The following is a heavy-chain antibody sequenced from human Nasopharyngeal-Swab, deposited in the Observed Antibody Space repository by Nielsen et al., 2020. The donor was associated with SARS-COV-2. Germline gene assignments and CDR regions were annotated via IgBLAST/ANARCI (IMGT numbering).Heavy chain of an antibody. D-gene: IGHD5-18*01. Sequence: WIRQPPGKGLEWVGRIRSKANSYATAYAASVKGRFTISRDDSKNTAYLQMNSLKTEDTAVYYCTSRYSYGLWGQGTLVTRLL. V-gene: IGHV3-73*01. J-gene: IGHJ4*02. CDR2: IRSKANSYAT. CDR3: TSRYSYGL.